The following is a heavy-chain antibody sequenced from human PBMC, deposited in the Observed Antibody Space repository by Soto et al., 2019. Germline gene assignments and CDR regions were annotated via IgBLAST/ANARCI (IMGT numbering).Heavy chain of an antibody. CDR3: ARGNVERGNKCSGGRCSRTTFYYAMDV. CDR1: GGSSSYFY. Sequence: PSETLSLTCAVYGGSSSYFYWSWIRQPPGKGLGWIGEINHSGSTNYNPSLKSRVIISFDTSNNHFSLQLTSVTAADTAMYFCARGNVERGNKCSGGRCSRTTFYYAMDVWGQGTTVSVSS. CDR2: INHSGST. D-gene: IGHD2-15*01. V-gene: IGHV4-34*01. J-gene: IGHJ6*02.